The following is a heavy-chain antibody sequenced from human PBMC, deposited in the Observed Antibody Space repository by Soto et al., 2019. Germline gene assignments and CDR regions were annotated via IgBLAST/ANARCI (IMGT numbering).Heavy chain of an antibody. Sequence: TGGSLRLSCASSVFTFSDYYMSCIRQAPGKWLEWVSYISSSGSTIYYADSVKGRFTISRDNAKNSLYLQMNSLRAEDTAVYYCARQIAVAGTNSGNYYYYGTEVWGQGTTVIVSS. CDR3: ARQIAVAGTNSGNYYYYGTEV. CDR1: VFTFSDYY. V-gene: IGHV3-11*01. CDR2: ISSSGSTI. D-gene: IGHD6-19*01. J-gene: IGHJ6*01.